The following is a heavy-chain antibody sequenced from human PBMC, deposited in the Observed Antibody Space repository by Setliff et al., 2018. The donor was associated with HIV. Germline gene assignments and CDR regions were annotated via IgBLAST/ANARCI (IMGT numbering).Heavy chain of an antibody. CDR2: INPNSGGT. CDR1: GYTFTGYY. D-gene: IGHD3-10*01. CDR3: ARDVFAYYYGSGSYIDY. J-gene: IGHJ4*02. Sequence: VKVSCKASGYTFTGYYMHWVRQAPGQGLEWMGWINPNSGGTNYAQKFQGRVTMTRDTSISTAYMELSRLRSDDTAVYYCARDVFAYYYGSGSYIDYWGQGTLVTVSS. V-gene: IGHV1-2*02.